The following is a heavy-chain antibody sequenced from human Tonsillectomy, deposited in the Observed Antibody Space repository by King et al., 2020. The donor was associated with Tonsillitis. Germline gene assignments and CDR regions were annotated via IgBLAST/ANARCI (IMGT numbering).Heavy chain of an antibody. D-gene: IGHD3-10*01. CDR1: GGSISSYY. J-gene: IGHJ4*02. Sequence: QLQESGPGLVKPSETLSLTCTVSGGSISSYYWSWIRQPPGKGLEWIGYIYYSGSTNYNPSLESRVTISVDTSKNQFSLKLSSVTAADTAVYYCARRLLWFGEFDYWGQGTLVTVSS. CDR3: ARRLLWFGEFDY. CDR2: IYYSGST. V-gene: IGHV4-59*08.